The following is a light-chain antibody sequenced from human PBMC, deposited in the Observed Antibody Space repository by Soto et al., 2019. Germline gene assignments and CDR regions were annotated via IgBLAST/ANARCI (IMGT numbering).Light chain of an antibody. J-gene: IGKJ5*01. CDR1: QSISSY. CDR2: DAS. Sequence: EIVLTQSPATLSLSPGARATLSCRASQSISSYLAWYQQKPGQAPRLLIYDASNRATDIPARFSGSGSGTDFTLTISGLEPEDCAVYYCQQRSNWPPITFGQGTRLEIK. CDR3: QQRSNWPPIT. V-gene: IGKV3-11*01.